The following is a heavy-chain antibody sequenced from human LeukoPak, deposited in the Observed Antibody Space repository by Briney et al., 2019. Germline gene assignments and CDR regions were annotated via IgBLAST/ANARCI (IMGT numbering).Heavy chain of an antibody. D-gene: IGHD3-10*01. CDR3: AKDQRGVYTSYYFDY. Sequence: GGSLRLSCAASGFTFSSYAMSWVRQAPGKGLEWVSAISGSGGSTYYADSVKGRFTISRDNSKNTLYLQMNSLRAEDTAVYYRAKDQRGVYTSYYFDYWGQGTLVTVSS. V-gene: IGHV3-23*01. CDR2: ISGSGGST. J-gene: IGHJ4*02. CDR1: GFTFSSYA.